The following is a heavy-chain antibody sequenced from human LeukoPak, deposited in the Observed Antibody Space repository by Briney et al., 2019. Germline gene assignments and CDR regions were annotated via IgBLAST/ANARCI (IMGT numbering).Heavy chain of an antibody. V-gene: IGHV3-7*01. Sequence: GRSLRLSCAASGFTLRSYTMNWVRQAPGKGLEWVANIKQDGSAQNYVDSVKGRFTISRDNAGNSLYLQMNSLRAEDTAVYYCTTSLPHIVVVTGSEGGNWGQGTLVTVSS. CDR1: GFTLRSYT. J-gene: IGHJ4*02. CDR3: TTSLPHIVVVTGSEGGN. D-gene: IGHD2-21*02. CDR2: IKQDGSAQ.